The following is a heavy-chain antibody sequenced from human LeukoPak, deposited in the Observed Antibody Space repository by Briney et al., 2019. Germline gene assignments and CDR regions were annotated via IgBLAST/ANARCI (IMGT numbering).Heavy chain of an antibody. CDR1: GFTFSSHA. CDR2: ISGSGGST. Sequence: GGSLRLSCAASGFTFSSHAMSWVRQAPGKGLEWVSGISGSGGSTYYADSVKGRFTVSRDNSKNTLYLQMNSLRAEDTAVYYCAKNLLGSAAFSWYFDLWGRGTLVTVSS. J-gene: IGHJ2*01. D-gene: IGHD1-26*01. CDR3: AKNLLGSAAFSWYFDL. V-gene: IGHV3-23*01.